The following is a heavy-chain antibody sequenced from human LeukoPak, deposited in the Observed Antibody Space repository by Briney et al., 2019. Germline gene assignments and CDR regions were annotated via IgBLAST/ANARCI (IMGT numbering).Heavy chain of an antibody. CDR2: IYYSGGT. CDR3: ARGRIAIQLWLFRGGEAHQFDY. J-gene: IGHJ4*02. CDR1: GGSISSYY. V-gene: IGHV4-59*12. D-gene: IGHD5-18*01. Sequence: PSETLSLTCTVSGGSISSYYWSWIRQPPGKGLEWIGYIYYSGGTNYNPSLKSRVTISVDTSKNQFSLKLSSVSAADTAVYYCARGRIAIQLWLFRGGEAHQFDYWGQGTLVTVSS.